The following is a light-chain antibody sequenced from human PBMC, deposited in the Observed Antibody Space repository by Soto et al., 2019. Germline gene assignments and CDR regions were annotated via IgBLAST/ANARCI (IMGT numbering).Light chain of an antibody. J-gene: IGLJ3*02. CDR2: LNSDGSP. V-gene: IGLV4-69*01. Sequence: QLVLTQSPSASASLGASVKLTCTLSSGHNNYAIAWHQQQPEKGPRFLMNLNSDGSPTKGDGIPDRFSGSSSGAERYLTISSLQPEDEADYYCQTWGTAIRVFGGGTKLTVL. CDR1: SGHNNYA. CDR3: QTWGTAIRV.